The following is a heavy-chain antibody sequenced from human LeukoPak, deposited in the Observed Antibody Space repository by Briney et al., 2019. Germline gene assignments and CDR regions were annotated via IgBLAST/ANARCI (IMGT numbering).Heavy chain of an antibody. CDR3: ARRSSGNFDY. V-gene: IGHV4-39*01. J-gene: IGHJ4*02. CDR2: IYYSGST. Sequence: SETLSLTCTVSGGSISSSSYYWGWIRQPPGKGLEWIRSIYYSGSTYYNPSLKSRVTISVDTSKNQFSLKLSSVTAADTAVYYCARRSSGNFDYWGQGTLVTVSS. CDR1: GGSISSSSYY. D-gene: IGHD6-19*01.